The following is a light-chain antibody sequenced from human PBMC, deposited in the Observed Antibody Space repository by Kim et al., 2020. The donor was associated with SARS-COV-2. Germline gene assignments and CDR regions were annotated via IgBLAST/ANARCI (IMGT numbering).Light chain of an antibody. CDR3: HQYGSSPWS. CDR2: DAS. V-gene: IGKV1-5*01. J-gene: IGKJ1*01. Sequence: ASLGDRVTITCRASQSVSNYLAWYQHKPGKAPKLLVYDASSLEGGVPSRFSGSGSGTELTLTITSLQPDDFATYYCHQYGSSPWSFGQGTKVDIK. CDR1: QSVSNY.